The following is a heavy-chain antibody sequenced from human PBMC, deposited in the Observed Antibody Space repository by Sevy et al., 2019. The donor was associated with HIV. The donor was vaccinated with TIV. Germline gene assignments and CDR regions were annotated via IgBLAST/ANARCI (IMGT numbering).Heavy chain of an antibody. J-gene: IGHJ6*02. CDR1: GFTFRSYW. V-gene: IGHV3-7*03. CDR2: IKVDGSEK. CDR3: ARDCSSTSCLWGLDV. Sequence: GGSLRLSCAVSGFTFRSYWMSWVRQAPGKGLEWVAHIKVDGSEKYHVDSVKGRFTISRDNAKNSLFLQMNSLRVEETDVYYCARDCSSTSCLWGLDVWGQGTAVTVSS. D-gene: IGHD2-2*01.